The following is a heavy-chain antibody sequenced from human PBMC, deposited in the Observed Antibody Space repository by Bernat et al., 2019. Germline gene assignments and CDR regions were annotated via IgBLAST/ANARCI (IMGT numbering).Heavy chain of an antibody. D-gene: IGHD4-17*01. CDR1: GGSISSYY. CDR3: ARAPPRTVITGYFDY. CDR2: IYYSGST. V-gene: IGHV4-59*01. Sequence: QVQLQESGPGLVKPSETLSLTCTVSGGSISSYYWSWIRQPPGKGLEWIGYIYYSGSTNYNPSLKSRVTISVDTSKNQFSLKLSSVTAADTAVYYCARAPPRTVITGYFDYWGQGTLVTVSS. J-gene: IGHJ4*02.